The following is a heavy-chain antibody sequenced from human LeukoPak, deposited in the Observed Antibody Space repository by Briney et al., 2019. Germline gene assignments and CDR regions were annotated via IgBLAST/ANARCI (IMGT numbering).Heavy chain of an antibody. CDR3: AKIPHGGDHFDY. V-gene: IGHV3-23*01. CDR1: GFTFSNYA. CDR2: VSGSGAST. D-gene: IGHD3-16*01. Sequence: GGSLSLSCTASGFTFSNYAMSWVRQAPGEGLEWVSAVSGSGASTYYADSVKGRFTISRDNSKNTLYLQMNSLSAADTAVYYCAKIPHGGDHFDYWGQGTLVTVSS. J-gene: IGHJ4*02.